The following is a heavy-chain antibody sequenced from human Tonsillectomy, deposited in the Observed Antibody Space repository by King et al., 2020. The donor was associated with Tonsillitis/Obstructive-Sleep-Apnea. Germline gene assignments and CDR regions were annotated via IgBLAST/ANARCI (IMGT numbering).Heavy chain of an antibody. CDR2: IITGNGNT. Sequence: VQLVESGAEVKKPGASVKVSCKASGYTFTSYALQWVRQAPGQRLEWMGCIITGNGNTKYSQNFQDRVTITRDTSASTAYMELSSLTSEDTAVYYCVRSSGLYYFDYWGQGTLVTVSS. CDR1: GYTFTSYA. J-gene: IGHJ4*02. CDR3: VRSSGLYYFDY. D-gene: IGHD6-19*01. V-gene: IGHV1-3*04.